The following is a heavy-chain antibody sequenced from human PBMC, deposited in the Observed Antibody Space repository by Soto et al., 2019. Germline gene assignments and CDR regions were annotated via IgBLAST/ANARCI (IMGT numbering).Heavy chain of an antibody. CDR2: INPNSGGT. V-gene: IGHV1-2*04. CDR1: GYTFTGYY. CDR3: ARDLGDSGSTHFDY. D-gene: IGHD3-10*01. J-gene: IGHJ4*02. Sequence: QVQLVQSGAEVKKPGASVKVSCKASGYTFTGYYMHWVRQAPGQGLEWMGWINPNSGGTNYAQKFQGWVTMTRETSISTAYMELSRLRSDDTAVYYCARDLGDSGSTHFDYWGQGTLVTVSS.